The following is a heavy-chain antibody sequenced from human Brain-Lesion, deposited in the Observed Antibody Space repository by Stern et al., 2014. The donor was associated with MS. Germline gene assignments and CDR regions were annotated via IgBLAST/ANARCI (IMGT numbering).Heavy chain of an antibody. CDR1: GYIFTGYY. J-gene: IGHJ6*02. D-gene: IGHD3-3*01. Sequence: QVQLVQPGAEAKKPGASVKVSCKTSGYIFTGYYIHWVRQAPGQGLERMAWEKPNTGGTKYAQKIQGRVTMSRDTSISTAYVELSSLTSDDTAVYYCARDQRGITIFGVVTDYYYLGMDVWGQGTTVTVSS. V-gene: IGHV1-2*02. CDR3: ARDQRGITIFGVVTDYYYLGMDV. CDR2: EKPNTGGT.